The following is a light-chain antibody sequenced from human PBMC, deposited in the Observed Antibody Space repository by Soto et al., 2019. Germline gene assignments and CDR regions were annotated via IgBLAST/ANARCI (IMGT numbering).Light chain of an antibody. CDR1: QSINTK. CDR2: AAS. Sequence: DIQMTQSPSSLSASVGDRVTITCRASQSINTKLNWYQQKPGKVPNLLIYAASSLQTGVPSRFSGSGSGTDFTLTISSLQPEDFATDYCQQSYKSPPTFGPGTKVDIK. J-gene: IGKJ1*01. V-gene: IGKV1-39*01. CDR3: QQSYKSPPT.